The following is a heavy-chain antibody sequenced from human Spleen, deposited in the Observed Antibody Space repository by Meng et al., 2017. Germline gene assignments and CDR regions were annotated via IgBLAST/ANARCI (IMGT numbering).Heavy chain of an antibody. V-gene: IGHV4-4*02. CDR1: GGSISSSNW. CDR2: IYHSGST. D-gene: IGHD5-18*01. J-gene: IGHJ5*02. CDR3: AREPGGYGYVWFDP. Sequence: QVELQEACPGLGSPSGTLSLTVAVSGGSISSSNWWSWVRQPPGKGLEWIGEIYHSGSTNYNPSLKSRVTISVDKSKNQFSLKLSSVTAADTAVYFCAREPGGYGYVWFDPWGQGTLVTVSS.